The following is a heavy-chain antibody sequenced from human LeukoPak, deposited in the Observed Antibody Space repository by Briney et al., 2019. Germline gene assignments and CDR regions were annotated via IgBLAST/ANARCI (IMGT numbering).Heavy chain of an antibody. CDR3: ARGLPSYNWNYGGDY. J-gene: IGHJ4*02. Sequence: ASVKVSCKASGYTFTSYDTNWVRQATGQGLEWMGWMNPNSGNTGYAQKFQGRVTITRNTSISTAYMELSSLRSEDTAVYYCARGLPSYNWNYGGDYWGQGTLVTVSS. V-gene: IGHV1-8*03. CDR1: GYTFTSYD. CDR2: MNPNSGNT. D-gene: IGHD1-7*01.